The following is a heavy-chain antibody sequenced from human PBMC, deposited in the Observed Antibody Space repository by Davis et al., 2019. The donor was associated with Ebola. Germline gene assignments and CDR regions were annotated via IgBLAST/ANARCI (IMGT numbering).Heavy chain of an antibody. CDR2: INWNGGST. Sequence: PGGSLRLSCVASGFTFDDYAMSWVRQAPGKGLEWLSGINWNGGSTGYVDSVKGRLTISRDNAKNSLYLRMNSLRTEDTALYYCARVNAATGYSRFDLWGQGTLVTVSS. J-gene: IGHJ5*02. D-gene: IGHD3-9*01. V-gene: IGHV3-20*04. CDR3: ARVNAATGYSRFDL. CDR1: GFTFDDYA.